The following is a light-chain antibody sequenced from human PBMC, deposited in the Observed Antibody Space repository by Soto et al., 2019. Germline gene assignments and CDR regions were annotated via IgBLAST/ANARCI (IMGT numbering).Light chain of an antibody. V-gene: IGKV1-33*01. J-gene: IGKJ3*01. CDR2: AAS. CDR1: QDISNN. Sequence: DIQMTQSPSSLSASVGARVTFTCQASQDISNNLNWYQQKPGEAPKLLINAASNLETGVPSRFSGRGSGTDFAFTISSLQPEDIGTYYCQQYENVPFTFGPGTKVNIK. CDR3: QQYENVPFT.